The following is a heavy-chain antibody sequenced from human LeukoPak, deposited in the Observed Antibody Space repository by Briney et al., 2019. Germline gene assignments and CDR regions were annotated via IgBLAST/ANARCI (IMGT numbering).Heavy chain of an antibody. D-gene: IGHD2-15*01. CDR3: AKDQGWWSAFGI. J-gene: IGHJ3*02. CDR1: GFAVSSNY. Sequence: GESLRLSCAASGFAVSSNYMSWVRQAPGKGLEWVSVIYSGGSTYYADSVKGRFTISRDNSKNTLYLQMNSLRAEDTAVYYCAKDQGWWSAFGIWGQGTMVTVSS. CDR2: IYSGGST. V-gene: IGHV3-53*01.